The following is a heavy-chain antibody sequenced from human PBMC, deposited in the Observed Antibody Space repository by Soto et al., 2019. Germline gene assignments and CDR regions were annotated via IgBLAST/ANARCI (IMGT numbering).Heavy chain of an antibody. CDR2: IIPIFGTA. Sequence: SVKVSCKASGGTFSSYSISWVREAPGQGLEWMGGIIPIFGTANYAQKFQGRVTITADKSTSTAYMELSSLRSEDTAVYYCARHPAAKGYYYYYGMDVWGQGTTVTVSS. CDR1: GGTFSSYS. J-gene: IGHJ6*02. V-gene: IGHV1-69*06. D-gene: IGHD2-2*01. CDR3: ARHPAAKGYYYYYGMDV.